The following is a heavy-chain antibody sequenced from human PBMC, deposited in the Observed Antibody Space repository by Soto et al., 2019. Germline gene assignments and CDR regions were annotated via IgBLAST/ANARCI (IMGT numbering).Heavy chain of an antibody. CDR1: GFSLSDYA. Sequence: GGSLRLSCVASGFSLSDYAVNWVRQAPGKGLEWVSSISSSSRYIYYADSVKGRFTISRDNAKNSLYLQMNSLRAEDTAVYYCARDEGLELFDYWGQGTLVTVSS. CDR2: ISSSSRYI. D-gene: IGHD1-7*01. CDR3: ARDEGLELFDY. V-gene: IGHV3-21*01. J-gene: IGHJ4*02.